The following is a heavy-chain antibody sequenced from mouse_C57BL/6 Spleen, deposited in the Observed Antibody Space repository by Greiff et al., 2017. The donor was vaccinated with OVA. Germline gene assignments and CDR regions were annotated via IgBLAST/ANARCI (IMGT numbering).Heavy chain of an antibody. Sequence: VQLQQSGAELVKPGASVKLSCTASGFTIKDYYMHWVKQRTEQGLEWIGRIDPEDGETTYAQKFQGKATITADTSSNTAYLQLSSLTSEDTAVYYCASYDYWFAYWGQGTLVTVSA. CDR1: GFTIKDYY. J-gene: IGHJ3*01. D-gene: IGHD2-4*01. V-gene: IGHV14-2*01. CDR2: IDPEDGET. CDR3: ASYDYWFAY.